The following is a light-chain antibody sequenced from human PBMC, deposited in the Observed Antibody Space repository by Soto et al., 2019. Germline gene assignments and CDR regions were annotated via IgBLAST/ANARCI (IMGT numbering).Light chain of an antibody. V-gene: IGLV2-8*01. J-gene: IGLJ3*02. CDR2: EVT. CDR1: SSDVGAYNY. Sequence: QSALTQPPSASGSPGQSVTISCTGTSSDVGAYNYVSWYQQHPGKAPKLMIYEVTMRPSGVPDRFSGSKSGNTASLTVSGLLAEDEADYYCSSHAGINNVVFGGGTKLTVL. CDR3: SSHAGINNVV.